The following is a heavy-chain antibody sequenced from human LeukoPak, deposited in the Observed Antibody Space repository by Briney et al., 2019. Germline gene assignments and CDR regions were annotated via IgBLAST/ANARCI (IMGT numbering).Heavy chain of an antibody. V-gene: IGHV4-59*08. J-gene: IGHJ3*02. CDR1: GGSISSYY. CDR3: ARRNAPNDYYDSSGYYSNAFDI. CDR2: IYYSGST. D-gene: IGHD3-22*01. Sequence: SETLSLTCTVSGGSISSYYWNWIRQPPGKGLEWIGYIYYSGSTNYNPSLKSRVTISVDTSKNQFSLKLSSVTAADTAVYYCARRNAPNDYYDSSGYYSNAFDIWGQGTMVTVSS.